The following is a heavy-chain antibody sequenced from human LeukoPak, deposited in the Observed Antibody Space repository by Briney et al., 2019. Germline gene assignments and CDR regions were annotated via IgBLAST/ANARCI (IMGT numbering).Heavy chain of an antibody. CDR1: GYSISTGYY. Sequence: SETLSLTCAVSGYSISTGYYWGWIRQPPGKGLEWIGNIYHSGNAYYNPSLKSRVTISVDTSKNQFSLKLSSVTAADTAVYYCARRGYCYGYPFDYWGQGTLVTVSS. V-gene: IGHV4-38-2*01. CDR2: IYHSGNA. CDR3: ARRGYCYGYPFDY. D-gene: IGHD5-18*01. J-gene: IGHJ4*02.